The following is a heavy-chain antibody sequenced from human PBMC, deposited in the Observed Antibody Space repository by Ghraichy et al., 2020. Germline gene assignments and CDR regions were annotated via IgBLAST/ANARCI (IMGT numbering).Heavy chain of an antibody. J-gene: IGHJ4*02. V-gene: IGHV3-9*01. CDR2: ISWNSGSI. CDR3: AKGGGELIAARRGVYFDY. Sequence: GGSLRLSCAASGFTFDDYAMHWVRQAPGKGLEWVSGISWNSGSIGYADSVKGRFTISRDNAKNSLYLQMNSLRAEDTALYYCAKGGGELIAARRGVYFDYWGQGTLVTVSS. D-gene: IGHD6-6*01. CDR1: GFTFDDYA.